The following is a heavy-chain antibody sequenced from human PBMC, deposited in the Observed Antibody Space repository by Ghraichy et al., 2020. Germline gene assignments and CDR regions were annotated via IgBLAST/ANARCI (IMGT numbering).Heavy chain of an antibody. J-gene: IGHJ4*02. CDR3: AREPDTPLTYYYDSIGYYALDY. CDR2: ISSSSSTI. V-gene: IGHV3-48*01. CDR1: GFTFSSYS. D-gene: IGHD3-22*01. Sequence: GGSLRLSCAASGFTFSSYSMNWVRQAPGKGLEWVSYISSSSSTIYYADSVKGRFTISRDNAKNSLYLQMNSLRAEDTAVYYCAREPDTPLTYYYDSIGYYALDYWGQGTLVTVSS.